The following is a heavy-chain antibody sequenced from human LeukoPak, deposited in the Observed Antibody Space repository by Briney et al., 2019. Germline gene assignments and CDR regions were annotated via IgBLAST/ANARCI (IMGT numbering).Heavy chain of an antibody. J-gene: IGHJ6*03. CDR2: ITSSSSYI. V-gene: IGHV3-21*01. CDR1: GFTFNTYN. Sequence: GESLRLSCVASGFTFNTYNMNWVRQAPGKGLEWVSSITSSSSYIYYADSVKGRFTISRDNAKSSLYLQMNSLRDEDTAVYYCARDPYSGNYGDYYYYYMDVWGKGTTVTVSS. D-gene: IGHD1-26*01. CDR3: ARDPYSGNYGDYYYYYMDV.